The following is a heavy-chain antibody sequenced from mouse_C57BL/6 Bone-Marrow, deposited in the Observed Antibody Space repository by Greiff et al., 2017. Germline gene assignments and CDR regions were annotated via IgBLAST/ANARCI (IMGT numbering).Heavy chain of an antibody. CDR3: AIYYDYDYAMDY. D-gene: IGHD2-4*01. V-gene: IGHV1-80*01. CDR2: INPGDGDT. J-gene: IGHJ4*01. Sequence: VQLQQSGAELVRPGSSVKISCTASGYAFSSCWMNWVKQRPGQGLVWIGQINPGDGDTNYNGKFKGKATLTADKSTSTAYMQLSRLTSEDSAVYFCAIYYDYDYAMDYWGQGTSVTVSS. CDR1: GYAFSSCW.